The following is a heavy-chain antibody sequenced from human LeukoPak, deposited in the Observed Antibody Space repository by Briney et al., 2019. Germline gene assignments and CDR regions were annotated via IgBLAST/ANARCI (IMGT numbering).Heavy chain of an antibody. Sequence: PGGSLRLSCAASGFTFSSYAMSWVRQAPGKGPEWVSNISGSGGATYYADSVKGRFTISRDNSKYTLYLQMNSLRAEDTAVYYCVKGGSYSDYYFDYWGQGTLVTVSS. CDR3: VKGGSYSDYYFDY. CDR2: ISGSGGAT. J-gene: IGHJ4*02. V-gene: IGHV3-23*01. D-gene: IGHD5-12*01. CDR1: GFTFSSYA.